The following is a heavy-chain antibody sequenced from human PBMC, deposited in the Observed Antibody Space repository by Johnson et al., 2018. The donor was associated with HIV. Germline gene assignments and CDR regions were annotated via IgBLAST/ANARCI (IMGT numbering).Heavy chain of an antibody. CDR3: AKEGITMEVDI. D-gene: IGHD3-10*01. Sequence: QVQLVESGGGVVQPGRSLRLSCAASGFTFSTYGMHWVRQAPGKGLEWVAVIWYDGSNKSYADSVKGRFTISRDNSKNTVYLQMNNLRAEDTAVYNWAKEGITMEVDIWGQGTTVTVSS. CDR1: GFTFSTYG. CDR2: IWYDGSNK. V-gene: IGHV3-33*06. J-gene: IGHJ3*02.